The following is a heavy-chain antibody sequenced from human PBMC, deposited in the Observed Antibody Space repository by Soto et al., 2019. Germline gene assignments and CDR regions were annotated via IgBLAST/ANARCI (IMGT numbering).Heavy chain of an antibody. CDR3: SRGGFLGGVVNHLLGMEV. D-gene: IGHD3-16*01. CDR2: IWFDGSKD. J-gene: IGHJ6*02. Sequence: QVQLVESGGGVVQPGRSLTLSCTGSGYTFGSHGMHWVRQAPGKGLEWVALIWFDGSKDNYVDSVKGRFTISRDNFQETVYLPMDSPGPEGTAVFFWSRGGFLGGVVNHLLGMEVWGPGT. CDR1: GYTFGSHG. V-gene: IGHV3-33*01.